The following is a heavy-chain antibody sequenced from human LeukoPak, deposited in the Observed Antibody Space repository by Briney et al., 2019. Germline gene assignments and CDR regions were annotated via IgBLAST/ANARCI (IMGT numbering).Heavy chain of an antibody. D-gene: IGHD6-19*01. J-gene: IGHJ4*02. CDR1: GFTFSSYW. CDR2: IKQDGSEK. V-gene: IGHV3-7*01. Sequence: GGSLRLSCAASGFTFSSYWMSWVRQAPGKGLERVANIKQDGSEKYYVDSVKGRFTISRDNAKNSLYLQMNSLRAEDTAVYYCASLPYIAVAGTYYFDYWGQGTLVTVSS. CDR3: ASLPYIAVAGTYYFDY.